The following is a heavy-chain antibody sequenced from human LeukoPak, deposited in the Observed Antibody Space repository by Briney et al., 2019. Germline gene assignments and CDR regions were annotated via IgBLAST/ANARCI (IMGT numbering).Heavy chain of an antibody. CDR3: ARDHSINIPSDY. CDR1: GFTFSSYS. CDR2: ISSSSSYI. J-gene: IGHJ4*02. V-gene: IGHV3-21*01. Sequence: GGSLRLSCAASGFTFSSYSMNWVRQAPGKGLEWVSSISSSSSYIYYADSVKGRFTISRDNAKNTLYLQMNSLRAEDKAVYYCARDHSINIPSDYWGQGTLVTVSS. D-gene: IGHD2-2*02.